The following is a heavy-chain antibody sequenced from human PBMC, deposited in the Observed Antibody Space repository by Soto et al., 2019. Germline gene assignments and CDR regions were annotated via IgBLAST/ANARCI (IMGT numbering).Heavy chain of an antibody. V-gene: IGHV1-69*01. D-gene: IGHD6-13*01. Sequence: QVQLVQSGAEVKKPGSSVKVSCKASGGTFSSYAISWVRQAPGQGLEWMGGIIPIFGTANYAQKFQGRVTITADESTSTAYMELSSLRSEDTAVYYCARDEGIAADGSDYYYGMDVWGQGTTVTVSS. J-gene: IGHJ6*02. CDR1: GGTFSSYA. CDR2: IIPIFGTA. CDR3: ARDEGIAADGSDYYYGMDV.